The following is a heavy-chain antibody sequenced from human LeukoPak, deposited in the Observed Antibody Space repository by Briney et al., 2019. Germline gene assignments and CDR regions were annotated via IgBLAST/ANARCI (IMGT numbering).Heavy chain of an antibody. D-gene: IGHD4-23*01. CDR1: GGSISSVDHS. CDR3: ARVDYGGNSGYFDF. CDR2: IYYSGRT. V-gene: IGHV4-31*03. J-gene: IGHJ4*02. Sequence: SQTLSLTCTVSGGSISSVDHSWRWIRQHPGKDLEWIGYIYYSGRTNYNPSLKSRVTISVDTSKNQFSLNLSSVTAADTAVYYCARVDYGGNSGYFDFWGQGTLVTVSS.